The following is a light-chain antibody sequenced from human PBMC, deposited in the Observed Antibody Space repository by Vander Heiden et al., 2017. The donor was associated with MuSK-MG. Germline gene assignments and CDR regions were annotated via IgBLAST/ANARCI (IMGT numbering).Light chain of an antibody. Sequence: QSPQTQPASVSGPPAQSITSRCTGTGSYVGGYNYVSWSQQHPRKAPKLIVDEVSNRPSGVSNRFSGSKSGNTASLTISGLQGEDEADYYCSSYTSSSTLEVFGGGTKLTVL. V-gene: IGLV2-14*01. CDR3: SSYTSSSTLEV. CDR1: GSYVGGYNY. CDR2: EVS. J-gene: IGLJ2*01.